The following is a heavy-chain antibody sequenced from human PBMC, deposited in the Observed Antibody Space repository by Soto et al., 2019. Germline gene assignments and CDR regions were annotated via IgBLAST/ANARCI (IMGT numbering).Heavy chain of an antibody. D-gene: IGHD2-2*02. Sequence: QVQLQESGPGLVKPSETLSLTCTVSGGSISSYYWSWIRQPPGKGLEWIGYIYYSGRTNYNPSLKSRVTISVDTSKTQLSRKLSSVTAADTAVYYCARGYCSSTICYTCDNWFDPWGQGTLVTVSP. CDR1: GGSISSYY. CDR2: IYYSGRT. CDR3: ARGYCSSTICYTCDNWFDP. V-gene: IGHV4-59*01. J-gene: IGHJ5*02.